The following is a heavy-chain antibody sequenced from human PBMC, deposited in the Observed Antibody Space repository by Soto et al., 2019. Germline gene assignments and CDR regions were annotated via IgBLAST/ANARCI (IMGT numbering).Heavy chain of an antibody. CDR2: IIPIFGTA. CDR3: ARGNYYGSGTYSLVNYYGMDV. J-gene: IGHJ6*02. V-gene: IGHV1-69*01. CDR1: GGTFSNHA. D-gene: IGHD3-10*01. Sequence: QVQLVQSGAEVKKPGSSVKVSCKASGGTFSNHAITWVRQAPGQGFEWMGGIIPIFGTANHAQKFQGRVTITADESTRTAYMELSSLRSEDTAVYYCARGNYYGSGTYSLVNYYGMDVWGQGTTVTVSS.